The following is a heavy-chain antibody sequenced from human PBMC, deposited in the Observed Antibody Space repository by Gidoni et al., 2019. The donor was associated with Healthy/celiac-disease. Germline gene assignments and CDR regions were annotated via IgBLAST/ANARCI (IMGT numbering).Heavy chain of an antibody. J-gene: IGHJ3*02. CDR2: IYYSGST. Sequence: QVQLQESGPGLVKPSETLSLTCTVSVGSVSSGSYYWSWFRQPPGKGLEWIGYIYYSGSTNYNPSLKSRVTISVDTSKNQFSLKLSSVTAADTAVYYCTRGARGQDAFDIWGQGTMVTVSS. V-gene: IGHV4-61*01. CDR1: VGSVSSGSYY. CDR3: TRGARGQDAFDI.